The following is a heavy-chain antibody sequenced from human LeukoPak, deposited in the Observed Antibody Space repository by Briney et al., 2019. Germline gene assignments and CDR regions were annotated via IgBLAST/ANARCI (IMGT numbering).Heavy chain of an antibody. CDR1: GDSISNHIYY. CDR3: ARLRALSGHRGAFDI. Sequence: SETLSLTCAVSGDSISNHIYYWNWIRQTPGKGLEWIGAVYYTGSSYYNPSLKSRVTISVDTSDNHFSMHLSSVNAADTAIYYCARLRALSGHRGAFDIWSQGSMVTASS. CDR2: VYYTGSS. J-gene: IGHJ3*02. V-gene: IGHV4-39*02.